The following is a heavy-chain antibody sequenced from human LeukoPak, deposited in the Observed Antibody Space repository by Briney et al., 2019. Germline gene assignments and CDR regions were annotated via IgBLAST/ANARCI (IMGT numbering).Heavy chain of an antibody. CDR2: IYSGGTT. CDR3: ARMLISSTYYFDH. V-gene: IGHV3-53*01. D-gene: IGHD2/OR15-2a*01. Sequence: GGSLRLSCAASGFTVSSNYMSSVRQAPGKGLEWVSIIYSGGTTYYADSVKGRFTISRDISENTLYLQMNSLRAEDTAVYYCARMLISSTYYFDHWGQGTLVTVSS. CDR1: GFTVSSNY. J-gene: IGHJ4*02.